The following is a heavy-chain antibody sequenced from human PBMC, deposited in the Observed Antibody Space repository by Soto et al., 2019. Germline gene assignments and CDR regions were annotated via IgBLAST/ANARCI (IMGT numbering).Heavy chain of an antibody. CDR1: GFTFTNHG. Sequence: QMHLVESGGGVVQPGMSLRLSCAVSGFTFTNHGIHWVRQAPGKGLEWVADISYNGIDKWYADSVKGRFTISRENFGARGYRQGNARGPEDTAFFSGGGGGGRNAHDPRFNYGGRGP. CDR3: GGGGGRNAHDPRFNY. CDR2: ISYNGIDK. J-gene: IGHJ4*03. D-gene: IGHD3-10*01. V-gene: IGHV3-30*03.